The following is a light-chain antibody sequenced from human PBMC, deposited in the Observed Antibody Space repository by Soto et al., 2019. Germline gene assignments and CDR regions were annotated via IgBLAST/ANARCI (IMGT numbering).Light chain of an antibody. CDR1: RSNIGSNN. V-gene: IGLV1-44*01. CDR2: NNH. J-gene: IGLJ1*01. CDR3: AAWDDRLDGYV. Sequence: QSVLTQPPSASGIPGQRVTISCSGSRSNIGSNNVNWYQQLPGTAPRLLTFNNHLRPSGVPDRFSGSKSGTSASLAISGLQSEDEGDYYCAAWDDRLDGYVFGTGTKVTV.